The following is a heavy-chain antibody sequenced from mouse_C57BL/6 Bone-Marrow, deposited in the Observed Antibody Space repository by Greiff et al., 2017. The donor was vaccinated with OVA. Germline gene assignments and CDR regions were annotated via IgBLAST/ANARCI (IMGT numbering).Heavy chain of an antibody. CDR2: ILPGSGST. CDR1: GYTFTGYW. V-gene: IGHV1-9*01. D-gene: IGHD1-1*01. J-gene: IGHJ4*01. Sequence: VQLQQSGAELMKPGASVKLSCKATGYTFTGYWIEWVKQRPGHGLEWIGEILPGSGSTNYNEKFKGKATFTADTSSNTAYMQLSSLTTEDSAIYYCARRPIYYYGRGYAMDYWGQGTSVTVSS. CDR3: ARRPIYYYGRGYAMDY.